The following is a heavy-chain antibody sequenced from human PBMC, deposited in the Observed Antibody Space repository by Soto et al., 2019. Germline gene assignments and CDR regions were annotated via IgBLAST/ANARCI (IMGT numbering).Heavy chain of an antibody. D-gene: IGHD6-19*01. Sequence: EVPLLESGGGLVQPGGSLRLSCAASGFTFSSYAMNWVRQAPGKGLEWVSVISGSGGSTYYADSVKGRFTISRDNSKNTLYLQMNSLRAEDTAVYYCASRSSGWDFDYWGQGTLVTVSS. CDR1: GFTFSSYA. CDR3: ASRSSGWDFDY. CDR2: ISGSGGST. V-gene: IGHV3-23*01. J-gene: IGHJ4*02.